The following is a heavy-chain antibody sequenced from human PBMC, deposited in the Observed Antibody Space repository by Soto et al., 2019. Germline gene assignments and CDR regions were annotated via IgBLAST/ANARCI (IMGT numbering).Heavy chain of an antibody. J-gene: IGHJ6*02. CDR3: GTVGRLGSTGASTHGMDV. D-gene: IGHD1-26*01. Sequence: VASVKVSCKASGYTFTSYGISWVRQAPGQGLEWMGLLIPYNGDTIYAQKFQGRVILTTDTATSTAYMELGSLRSEDTAVYYCGTVGRLGSTGASTHGMDVGGQGSTVTVSS. V-gene: IGHV1-18*01. CDR1: GYTFTSYG. CDR2: LIPYNGDT.